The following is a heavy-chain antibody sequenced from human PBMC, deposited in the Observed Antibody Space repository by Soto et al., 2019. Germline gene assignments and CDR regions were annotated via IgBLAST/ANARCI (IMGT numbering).Heavy chain of an antibody. Sequence: GGSLSLSCAASGVTFSNYTMNWVRHAPGQGLEWISSISSGSSYIYYAGSVKGRFTISSDNAKNALFLQMNSLRADDTAVYYFARDILSGGPYAGSWGPGTNVTCSS. CDR1: GVTFSNYT. D-gene: IGHD3-10*01. J-gene: IGHJ5*02. CDR3: ARDILSGGPYAGS. V-gene: IGHV3-21*01. CDR2: ISSGSSYI.